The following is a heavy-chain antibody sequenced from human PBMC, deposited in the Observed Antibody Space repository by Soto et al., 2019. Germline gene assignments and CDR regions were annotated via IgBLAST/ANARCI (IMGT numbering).Heavy chain of an antibody. J-gene: IGHJ6*04. Sequence: QLQLQESGPGQVKPSETLSLTCSVSGGSISRSAYTWGWIRQPPGKGLEWIGSVYYSGSTYYNPALMSRVTISVDTSQNQFALKRSSRPAADPAVAYCAKIPSVHYSLDLDVWGKGAGVSVSS. D-gene: IGHD2-15*01. CDR2: VYYSGST. CDR1: GGSISRSAYT. V-gene: IGHV4-39*01. CDR3: AKIPSVHYSLDLDV.